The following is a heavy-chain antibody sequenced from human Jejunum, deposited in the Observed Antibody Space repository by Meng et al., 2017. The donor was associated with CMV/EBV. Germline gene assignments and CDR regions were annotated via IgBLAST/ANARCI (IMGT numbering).Heavy chain of an antibody. J-gene: IGHJ4*02. CDR3: VTRSCSSISCHFDQ. Sequence: GFSFSSHSMNWVRQAPGKGLEWVSYISSGSDTTYYADSVRGRFTISRDNAKNSLSLEMTSLRAGDTAMYYCVTRSCSSISCHFDQWGQGTLVTVSS. CDR1: GFSFSSHS. D-gene: IGHD2-2*01. CDR2: ISSGSDTT. V-gene: IGHV3-48*04.